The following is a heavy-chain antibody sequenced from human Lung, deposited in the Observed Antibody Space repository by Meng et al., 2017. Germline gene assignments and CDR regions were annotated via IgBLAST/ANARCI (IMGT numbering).Heavy chain of an antibody. D-gene: IGHD1/OR15-1a*01. CDR3: ARPKQANWYFDL. V-gene: IGHV4-34*01. Sequence: QLQQWGAVLFKPSETLSLTCAVYGGSFSGYYWSWIRQPPGKGLEWIGEINHSGSTNYNPSLKSRVTISVDTSKNQFSLKLSSVTAADTAVYYCARPKQANWYFDLWGRGTLVTVSS. CDR2: INHSGST. J-gene: IGHJ2*01. CDR1: GGSFSGYY.